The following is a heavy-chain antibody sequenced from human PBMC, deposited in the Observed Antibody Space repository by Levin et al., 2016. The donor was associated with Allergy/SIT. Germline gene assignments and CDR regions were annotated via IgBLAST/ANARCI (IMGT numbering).Heavy chain of an antibody. D-gene: IGHD1-26*01. V-gene: IGHV3-64D*06. J-gene: IGHJ4*02. Sequence: WIRQPPGKGLEYVSAISSNGGSTYYADSVKGRFTISRDNSKNTLYLQMSSLRAEDTAVYYCVKDQGGSYFSPYYFDYWGQGTLVTVSS. CDR3: VKDQGGSYFSPYYFDY. CDR2: ISSNGGST.